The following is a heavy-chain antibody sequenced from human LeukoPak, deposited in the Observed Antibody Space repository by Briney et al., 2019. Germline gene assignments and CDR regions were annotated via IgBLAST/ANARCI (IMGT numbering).Heavy chain of an antibody. CDR3: ARGTRIAAAGTIGY. CDR2: INPNSGGT. D-gene: IGHD6-13*01. CDR1: GYTFTVYY. J-gene: IGHJ4*02. V-gene: IGHV1-2*02. Sequence: ASVKVSCTASGYTFTVYYMHWVRQAPGQGLEWMGWINPNSGGTNYAQKFQGRVTMTRDTSISTAYMELSRLRSDDTAVYYCARGTRIAAAGTIGYWGQGTLVTVSS.